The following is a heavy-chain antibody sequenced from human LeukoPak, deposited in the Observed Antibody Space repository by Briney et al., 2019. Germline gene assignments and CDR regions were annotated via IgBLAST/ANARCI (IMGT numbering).Heavy chain of an antibody. Sequence: ASVKVSCKVSGYTFTDYYMHWVQQAPGKGHEWMGLVDPQDGETIYAEKFQGRVTITADTSTDTAYMELSSLRSEDTAVYYCATGNSGYSGYDTNLYFDYWGQGTLVTVSS. CDR2: VDPQDGET. D-gene: IGHD5-12*01. V-gene: IGHV1-69-2*01. J-gene: IGHJ4*02. CDR3: ATGNSGYSGYDTNLYFDY. CDR1: GYTFTDYY.